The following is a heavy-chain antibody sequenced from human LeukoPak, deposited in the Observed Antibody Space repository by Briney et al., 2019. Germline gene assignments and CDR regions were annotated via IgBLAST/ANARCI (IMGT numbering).Heavy chain of an antibody. CDR3: ASAQGGYSGYDNDY. J-gene: IGHJ4*02. Sequence: SETLSLTCAVYGGSFSGYYWSWIRQPPGKGLEWIGEINHSGSTNYNPPLKSRVTISVDTSKNQFSLKLSSVTAADTAVYYCASAQGGYSGYDNDYWGQGTLVTVSS. CDR1: GGSFSGYY. CDR2: INHSGST. D-gene: IGHD5-12*01. V-gene: IGHV4-34*01.